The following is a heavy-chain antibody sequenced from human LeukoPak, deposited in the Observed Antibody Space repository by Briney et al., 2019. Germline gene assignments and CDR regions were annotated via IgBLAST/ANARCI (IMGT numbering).Heavy chain of an antibody. CDR1: GYTFAAYY. CDR2: INPNTGGT. CDR3: ARSPATFGDYFDY. V-gene: IGHV1-2*02. Sequence: GASVKVSCKASGYTFAAYYMHWVRQAPGQGLECMGWINPNTGGTNYAQKFQGRVTVTRDMSISTAYMELSRLKSDDTAVYYCARSPATFGDYFDYWGQGTLVAVSS. J-gene: IGHJ4*02. D-gene: IGHD3-16*01.